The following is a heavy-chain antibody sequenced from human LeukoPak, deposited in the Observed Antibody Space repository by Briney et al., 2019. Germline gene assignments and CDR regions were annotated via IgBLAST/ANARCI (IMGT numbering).Heavy chain of an antibody. CDR1: GFTFSSYG. D-gene: IGHD3-10*01. V-gene: IGHV3-30*02. CDR3: AKDLIRRHYYGSGSPIDY. Sequence: GGSLRLSCAASGFTFSSYGMHWVRQAPGKGLEWVAFIRYDGSNKYYADSVKCRFTISRDNSKNTLYLQMNSLRAEDTAVYYCAKDLIRRHYYGSGSPIDYWGQGTLVTVSS. CDR2: IRYDGSNK. J-gene: IGHJ4*02.